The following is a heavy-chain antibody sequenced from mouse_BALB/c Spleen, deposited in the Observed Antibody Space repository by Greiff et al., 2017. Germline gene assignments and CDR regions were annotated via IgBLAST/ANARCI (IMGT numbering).Heavy chain of an antibody. Sequence: QVQLQQSGPQLVRPGASVKISCKASGYSFTSYWMHWVKQRPGQGLEWIGMIDPSDSETRLNQKFKDKATLTVDKSSSTAYMQLSSPTSEDSAVYYCARSGQLGLLDYWGQGTTLTVSS. D-gene: IGHD3-2*01. J-gene: IGHJ2*01. CDR2: IDPSDSET. CDR3: ARSGQLGLLDY. V-gene: IGHV1S127*01. CDR1: GYSFTSYW.